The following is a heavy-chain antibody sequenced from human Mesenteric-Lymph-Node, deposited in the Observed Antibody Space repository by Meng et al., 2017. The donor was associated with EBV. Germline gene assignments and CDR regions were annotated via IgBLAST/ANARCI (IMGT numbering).Heavy chain of an antibody. CDR1: GGSISSSVYY. CDR2: IYFSGST. D-gene: IGHD3-22*01. Sequence: QCQESRVWLVEPLHTPSLTCGVSGGSISSSVYYCNWIRQPPGKGMEWIGYIYFSGSTYSTPYLKSRVTISVDTSKNQFSLKMSSVTAADTAVYYCDRVPILRDSSGYLDYWGQGTLVTVSS. CDR3: DRVPILRDSSGYLDY. V-gene: IGHV4-30-4*01. J-gene: IGHJ4*02.